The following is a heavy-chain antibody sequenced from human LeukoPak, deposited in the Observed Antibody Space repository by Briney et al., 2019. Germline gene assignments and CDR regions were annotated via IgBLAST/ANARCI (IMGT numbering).Heavy chain of an antibody. D-gene: IGHD2-2*01. CDR1: GYTFSDFD. J-gene: IGHJ4*02. Sequence: ASVKVSCKASGYTFSDFDISWVRQAPGQGLEWMARISTDNGNTDYAQKFQGRVTMTPDTSTNTAYMEMRSLTSDDTAVYYCARDGAHCGSANCYFDNWGQGTLVTVSS. CDR2: ISTDNGNT. V-gene: IGHV1-18*01. CDR3: ARDGAHCGSANCYFDN.